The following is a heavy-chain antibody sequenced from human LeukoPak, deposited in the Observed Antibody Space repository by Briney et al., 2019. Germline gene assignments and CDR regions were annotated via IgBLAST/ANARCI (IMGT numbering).Heavy chain of an antibody. CDR1: GGSISSGDYY. J-gene: IGHJ5*02. Sequence: PSQTLSLTCTVSGGSISSGDYYWSWIRQRPGKGLEWIGYIYYSGSTNYNPSLKSRVTISIDTSKNQFSLKLSSVTAADTAVYYCARGSPTITMIVVGKFTSTYYNWFDPWGQGTLVTVSS. CDR3: ARGSPTITMIVVGKFTSTYYNWFDP. D-gene: IGHD3-22*01. CDR2: IYYSGST. V-gene: IGHV4-61*08.